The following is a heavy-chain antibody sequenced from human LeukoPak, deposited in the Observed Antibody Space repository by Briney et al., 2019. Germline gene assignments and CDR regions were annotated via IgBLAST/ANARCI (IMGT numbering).Heavy chain of an antibody. CDR3: ARGYSYVFY. J-gene: IGHJ4*02. CDR2: IKLDGSET. Sequence: QPGGSLRLSCAASGFTFSSYWMSWVRQAPGKGLEWVANIKLDGSETNYGDSVKARFTISRDNAKNSLFLQMNSLRAEDTAVYYCARGYSYVFYWGQGTLVSVSS. CDR1: GFTFSSYW. V-gene: IGHV3-7*04. D-gene: IGHD5-18*01.